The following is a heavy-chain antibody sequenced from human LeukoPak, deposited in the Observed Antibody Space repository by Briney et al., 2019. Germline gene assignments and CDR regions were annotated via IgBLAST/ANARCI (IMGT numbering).Heavy chain of an antibody. D-gene: IGHD3-22*01. CDR1: GFTVSSNY. CDR3: AKDLHYDSSGYYSY. V-gene: IGHV3-23*01. Sequence: GGSLRLSCAASGFTVSSNYMSWVRQAPGKGLEWVSAISGSGGSTYYADSVKGRFTISRDNSKNTLYLQMNSLRAEDTAVYYCAKDLHYDSSGYYSYWGQGTLVTVSS. CDR2: ISGSGGST. J-gene: IGHJ4*02.